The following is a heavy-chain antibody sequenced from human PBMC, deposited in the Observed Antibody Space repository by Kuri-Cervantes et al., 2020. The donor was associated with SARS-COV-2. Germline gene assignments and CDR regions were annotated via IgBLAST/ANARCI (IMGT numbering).Heavy chain of an antibody. V-gene: IGHV3-21*01. Sequence: GESLKISCAASGFTFSSYSMNWVRQAPGKGLEWVSSISSSSSYIYYADSVKGRFTISRDNAKNSLYLQMNSLRAEDTAVYYCARERTDYDFWSGYYMDYWGQGTLVTDSS. CDR1: GFTFSSYS. CDR3: ARERTDYDFWSGYYMDY. J-gene: IGHJ4*02. D-gene: IGHD3-3*01. CDR2: ISSSSSYI.